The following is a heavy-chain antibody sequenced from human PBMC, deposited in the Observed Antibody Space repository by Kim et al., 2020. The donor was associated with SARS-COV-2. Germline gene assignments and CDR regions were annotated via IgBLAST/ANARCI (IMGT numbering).Heavy chain of an antibody. D-gene: IGHD6-19*01. Sequence: GGSLRLSCAASGFTFSSYAMHWVRQAPGKGLEWVAVISYDGSNKYYADSVKGRFTISRDNSKNTLYLQMNSLRAEDTAVYYCARGKFQWLVLAAFDYWGQGTLVTVSS. CDR3: ARGKFQWLVLAAFDY. CDR1: GFTFSSYA. V-gene: IGHV3-30*04. J-gene: IGHJ4*02. CDR2: ISYDGSNK.